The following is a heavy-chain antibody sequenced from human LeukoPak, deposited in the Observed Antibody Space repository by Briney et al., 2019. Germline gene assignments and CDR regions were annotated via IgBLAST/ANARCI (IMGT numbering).Heavy chain of an antibody. CDR2: IYTSGST. D-gene: IGHD3-22*01. CDR1: GGSISSYY. Sequence: SETLSLTCTVSGGSISSYYWSWIRQPAGKGLEWIGRIYTSGSTNYNPSLKSRVTMSVDTSKNQFSLKLSSVTAADTAVYYCARVQDYYDRRLGSRLDAFDIWGQGIMVTVSS. J-gene: IGHJ3*02. V-gene: IGHV4-4*07. CDR3: ARVQDYYDRRLGSRLDAFDI.